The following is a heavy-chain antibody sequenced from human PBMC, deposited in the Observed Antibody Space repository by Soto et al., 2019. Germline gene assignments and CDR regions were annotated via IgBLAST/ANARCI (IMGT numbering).Heavy chain of an antibody. CDR1: GFSLSTSGVG. J-gene: IGHJ4*02. D-gene: IGHD3-10*01. CDR3: AHRLGLWFGKGYFDH. Sequence: QITLKESGPTLVKPTQTLTLTCTFSGFSLSTSGVGVGWIRQPPGKALEWLALIYWDDDKRYSPSLKSRLTITKDTSKNQVVLTMTNMDPVDTATYYCAHRLGLWFGKGYFDHWGQGTLVTVSS. CDR2: IYWDDDK. V-gene: IGHV2-5*02.